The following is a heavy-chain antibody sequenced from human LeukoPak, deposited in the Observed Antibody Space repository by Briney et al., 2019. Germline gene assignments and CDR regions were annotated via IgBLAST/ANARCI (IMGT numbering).Heavy chain of an antibody. Sequence: SETLSLTCTVSGGPISSYYWSWIRQPPGKGLEWIGYIDYSGSTKYNPSLKSRVPISVDTSKNQFSLKMSSVTAADTALYYCVREGSSSRFVDYWGQGTLVTVSS. CDR3: VREGSSSRFVDY. CDR2: IDYSGST. D-gene: IGHD3-10*01. CDR1: GGPISSYY. J-gene: IGHJ4*02. V-gene: IGHV4-59*01.